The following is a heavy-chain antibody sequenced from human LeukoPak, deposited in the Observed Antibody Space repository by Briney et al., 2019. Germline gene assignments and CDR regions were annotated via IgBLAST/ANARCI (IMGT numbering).Heavy chain of an antibody. CDR1: GIIFSNYW. CDR3: ARGGGYSYGSFNY. CDR2: INRDGSST. V-gene: IGHV3-74*01. J-gene: IGHJ4*02. D-gene: IGHD5-18*01. Sequence: GGSLRLSCAASGIIFSNYWMHWVRQAPGKGLVWVSRINRDGSSTSYADSVKGRFTISRDNAKNTLYLQMNSLRAEDTAVYYCARGGGYSYGSFNYWGQGTLVTVSS.